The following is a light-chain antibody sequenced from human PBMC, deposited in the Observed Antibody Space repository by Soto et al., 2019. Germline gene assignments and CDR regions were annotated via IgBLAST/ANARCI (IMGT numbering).Light chain of an antibody. Sequence: DIPMTQSPSSLSASVGDRVTITCRASQSISSDLHWYQQKPGTAPKLLIYAASSLQSGVPSRFSGSGSGTDFTLTISSLQPEDFATYYCQRSLSTPLTFGGGTKVESK. V-gene: IGKV1-39*01. CDR3: QRSLSTPLT. CDR1: QSISSD. J-gene: IGKJ4*01. CDR2: AAS.